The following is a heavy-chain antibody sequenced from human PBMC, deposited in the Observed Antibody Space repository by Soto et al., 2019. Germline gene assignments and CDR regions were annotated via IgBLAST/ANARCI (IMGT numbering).Heavy chain of an antibody. CDR1: GYAITNCG. Sequence: ASVEVSCKACGYAITNCGITWVRQQTPGQGLEWVGWISAYNGNTKYAQKLQGRVTMTTDTSTSTAYMEVRSLRSDDTAVYYCARIRYVDTAPSYYFDYWGQGTLVTVSS. CDR2: ISAYNGNT. V-gene: IGHV1-18*01. D-gene: IGHD5-18*01. CDR3: ARIRYVDTAPSYYFDY. J-gene: IGHJ4*02.